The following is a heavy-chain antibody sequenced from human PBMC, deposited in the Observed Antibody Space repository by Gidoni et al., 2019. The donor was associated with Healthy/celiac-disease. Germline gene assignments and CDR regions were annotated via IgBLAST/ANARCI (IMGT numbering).Heavy chain of an antibody. CDR2: ISSSSSYI. CDR1: GFTFSSYS. J-gene: IGHJ6*02. D-gene: IGHD6-19*01. V-gene: IGHV3-21*01. Sequence: EVQLVASGGGLVKPGGSLRLSCAASGFTFSSYSMNWVRQAPGKGLEWVSSISSSSSYIYYAESVKGRFTISRDNAKNSLYLQMNSLRAEDTAVYYCARDLIGAVAGTSYYYYGMDVWGQGTTVTVSS. CDR3: ARDLIGAVAGTSYYYYGMDV.